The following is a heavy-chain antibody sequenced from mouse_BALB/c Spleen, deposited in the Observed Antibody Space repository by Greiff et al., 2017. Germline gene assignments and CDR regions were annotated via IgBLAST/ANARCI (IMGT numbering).Heavy chain of an antibody. J-gene: IGHJ3*01. CDR1: GFNIKDYY. Sequence: EVQVVESGAELVRPGALVKLSCKASGFNIKDYYMHWVKQRPEQGLEWIGWIDPENGNTIYDPKFQGKASITADTSSNTAYLQLSSLTSEDTAVYYCARPIYYDYEGFAYWGQGTLVTVSA. V-gene: IGHV14-1*02. CDR3: ARPIYYDYEGFAY. CDR2: IDPENGNT. D-gene: IGHD2-4*01.